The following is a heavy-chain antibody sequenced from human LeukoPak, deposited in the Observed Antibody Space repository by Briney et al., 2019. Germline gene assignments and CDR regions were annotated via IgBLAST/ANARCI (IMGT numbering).Heavy chain of an antibody. V-gene: IGHV3-53*01. CDR2: LYSGGST. J-gene: IGHJ3*02. CDR1: GFTVSSSY. Sequence: PGGSLRLSCAASGFTVSSSYMSWVRQVPGKGLEWVSVLYSGGSTYYADSVKGRFTISRDNSKNTLYLQMNSLRAEDTAVYYCARSHRGSNSLSFDIWGQGTKVTVSS. D-gene: IGHD1-26*01. CDR3: ARSHRGSNSLSFDI.